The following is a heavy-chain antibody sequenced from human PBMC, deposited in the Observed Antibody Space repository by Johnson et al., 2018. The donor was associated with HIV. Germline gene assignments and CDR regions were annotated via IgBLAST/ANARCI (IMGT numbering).Heavy chain of an antibody. V-gene: IGHV3-30*04. CDR1: GFTFSSYP. Sequence: QVQLVESGGGVVHPGMSLRLSCAASGFTFSSYPMHWVRQAPGKGLEWVAVISFDGSNTYYADSVKGRFTISRDNSKNTLSLQMNSLRAWDTAVFFCARGGGCGGDCYSGYDAFDIWGQGTMVTVSS. J-gene: IGHJ3*02. CDR3: ARGGGCGGDCYSGYDAFDI. CDR2: ISFDGSNT. D-gene: IGHD2-21*01.